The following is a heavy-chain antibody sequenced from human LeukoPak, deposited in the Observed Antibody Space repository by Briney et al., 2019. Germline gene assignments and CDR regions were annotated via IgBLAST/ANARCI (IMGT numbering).Heavy chain of an antibody. CDR3: ARDFLRTASPDAFDF. CDR1: GDSISSGGYS. D-gene: IGHD2-21*02. Sequence: PSETLSLTCTVSGDSISSGGYSWAWIRQPPGKGLEWIGHISYSGNTYYNPSLKSRVTLSVDASKNQFSLNLTSVTAADTAIYYRARDFLRTASPDAFDFWGQGTMVTVSS. V-gene: IGHV4-31*03. J-gene: IGHJ3*01. CDR2: ISYSGNT.